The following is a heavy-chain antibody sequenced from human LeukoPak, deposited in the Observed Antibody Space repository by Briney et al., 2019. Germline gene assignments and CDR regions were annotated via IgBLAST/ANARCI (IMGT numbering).Heavy chain of an antibody. CDR1: GFTFSSYS. Sequence: NPGGSLRLSCAASGFTFSSYSMNWVRQAPGKGLEWVSSISSSSSYIYYADSVKGRFTISRDNAKNSLYLQMNSLRAVDTAVYYCARGVQLERRRNYYYGMDVWGQGTTVTVSS. CDR2: ISSSSSYI. V-gene: IGHV3-21*01. D-gene: IGHD1-1*01. J-gene: IGHJ6*02. CDR3: ARGVQLERRRNYYYGMDV.